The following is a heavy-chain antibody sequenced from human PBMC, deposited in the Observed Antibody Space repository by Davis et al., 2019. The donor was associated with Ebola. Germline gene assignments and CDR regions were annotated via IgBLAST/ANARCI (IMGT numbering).Heavy chain of an antibody. CDR2: IYYTGNT. CDR1: GGSISGHY. Sequence: MPSETLSLTCAVYGGSISGHYWSWIRQPPGKGLEWIGYIYYTGNTTYNPSLESRVAISADTSKNQFSLKLSSVTAADTAVYYCARGPSGSHFGAFDIWGQGTMVTVSS. D-gene: IGHD1-26*01. V-gene: IGHV4-59*11. CDR3: ARGPSGSHFGAFDI. J-gene: IGHJ3*02.